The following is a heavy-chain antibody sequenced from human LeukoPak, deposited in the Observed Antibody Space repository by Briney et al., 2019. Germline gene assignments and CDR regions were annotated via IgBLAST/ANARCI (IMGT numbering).Heavy chain of an antibody. CDR1: GGSISSGGYY. V-gene: IGHV4-31*03. CDR2: IYYSGST. CDR3: ATRYSSSWDYYYYYGMDV. D-gene: IGHD6-13*01. Sequence: SETLSLTCTVSGGSISSGGYYWSWIRQHPGKGLEWIGYIYYSGSTYYNPSLKSRVTISVDTSKNQFSLKLSSVTAADTAVYYCATRYSSSWDYYYYYGMDVWGQGTTVTVSS. J-gene: IGHJ6*02.